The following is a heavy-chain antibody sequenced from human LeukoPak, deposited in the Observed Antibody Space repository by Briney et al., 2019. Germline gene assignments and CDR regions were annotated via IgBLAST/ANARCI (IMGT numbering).Heavy chain of an antibody. D-gene: IGHD3-10*01. Sequence: GASLRLSCAASGFTFSSYAMSWVRQAPGKGLEWVSAISGSGGSTYYADSVKGRFTISRDNSKNTLYLQMNSLRAEDTAVYYCARDGASYYYGSGSFDYWGQGTLVTVSS. CDR2: ISGSGGST. CDR1: GFTFSSYA. V-gene: IGHV3-23*01. CDR3: ARDGASYYYGSGSFDY. J-gene: IGHJ4*02.